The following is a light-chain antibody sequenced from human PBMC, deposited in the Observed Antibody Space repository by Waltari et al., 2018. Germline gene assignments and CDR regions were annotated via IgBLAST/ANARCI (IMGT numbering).Light chain of an antibody. Sequence: QSALTQPASVSGSPGQSITISCTGTSSDVGGYNYVSWYQQHPGKAPKLMIYDVSNRPSGVSNRFFGSKSGNTASLTISGLQAEDEADYYCSSYTSSSIYVVFGGGTKLTVL. CDR1: SSDVGGYNY. J-gene: IGLJ2*01. V-gene: IGLV2-14*03. CDR3: SSYTSSSIYVV. CDR2: DVS.